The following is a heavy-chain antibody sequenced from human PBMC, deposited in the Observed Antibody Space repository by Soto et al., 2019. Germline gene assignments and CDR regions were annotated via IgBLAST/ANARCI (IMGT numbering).Heavy chain of an antibody. CDR3: ARVPRYSTVVGPRGAYYFDY. J-gene: IGHJ4*02. V-gene: IGHV4-61*01. CDR1: GGSVSSGSYY. CDR2: IYYSGST. D-gene: IGHD2-15*01. Sequence: SETLSLTCTVSGGSVSSGSYYWSWIRQPPGKGLEWIGYIYYSGSTNYNPSLKSRVTISVDTSKNQFSLKLSSVTAADTAVYYCARVPRYSTVVGPRGAYYFDYWGQGTLVTVSS.